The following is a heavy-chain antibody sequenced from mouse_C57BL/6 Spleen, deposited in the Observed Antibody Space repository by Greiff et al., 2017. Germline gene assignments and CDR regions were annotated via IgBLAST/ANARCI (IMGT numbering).Heavy chain of an antibody. CDR3: ARGRDFGTTVVDDYFDY. J-gene: IGHJ2*01. CDR2: IYPGNGDT. V-gene: IGHV1-12*01. D-gene: IGHD1-1*01. CDR1: GYTFTSYN. Sequence: QVQLQQSGAELVRPGASVKMSCKASGYTFTSYNMHWVKQTPRQGLEWIGAIYPGNGDTSYNQKFKGKATLTVDKSSSTAYMQLSSLTSEDSAVYFCARGRDFGTTVVDDYFDYWGQGTTLTVSS.